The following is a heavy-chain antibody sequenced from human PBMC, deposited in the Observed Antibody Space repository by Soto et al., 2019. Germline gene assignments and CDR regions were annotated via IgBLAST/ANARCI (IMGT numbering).Heavy chain of an antibody. CDR2: ISYDGSNK. Sequence: HPGGSLRLSCAASGFTFSSYAMHWVRQAPGKGLEWVAVISYDGSNKYYADSVKGRFTISRDNSKNTLYLQMNSLRAEDTAVYYCAREGFSYCGGDCYTPPGPFDYWGQGTLVTVSS. V-gene: IGHV3-30-3*01. CDR3: AREGFSYCGGDCYTPPGPFDY. J-gene: IGHJ4*02. D-gene: IGHD2-21*02. CDR1: GFTFSSYA.